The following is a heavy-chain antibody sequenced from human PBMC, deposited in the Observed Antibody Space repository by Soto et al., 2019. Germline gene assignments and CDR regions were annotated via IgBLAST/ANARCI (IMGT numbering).Heavy chain of an antibody. J-gene: IGHJ3*02. Sequence: SETLSLTCTVSGGSLSGSYWNWIRQPPGKGLEWIGFVYNSETTSYNPSLKSRLSISVDTSKNQFFLKLSSVTAADTAVYHCVRQVDASGSYAYDIWGEGTMVT. CDR2: VYNSETT. D-gene: IGHD3-10*01. V-gene: IGHV4-59*08. CDR1: GGSLSGSY. CDR3: VRQVDASGSYAYDI.